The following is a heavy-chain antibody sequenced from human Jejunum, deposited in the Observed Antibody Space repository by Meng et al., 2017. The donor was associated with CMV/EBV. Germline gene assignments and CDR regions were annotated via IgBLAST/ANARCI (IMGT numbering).Heavy chain of an antibody. V-gene: IGHV3-53*01. Sequence: GKLLWSGGALIQPGGSLRLSCAASGFTVSSNYMSWVRQAPGKGLEWVSHIYADGSTYYADSVKGRFTISRDNPKNTLYLQMNTLRAEDTAVFYCARTVGYTYGLGNWGQGTLVTVSS. CDR1: GFTVSSNY. CDR3: ARTVGYTYGLGN. CDR2: IYADGST. J-gene: IGHJ4*02. D-gene: IGHD5-18*01.